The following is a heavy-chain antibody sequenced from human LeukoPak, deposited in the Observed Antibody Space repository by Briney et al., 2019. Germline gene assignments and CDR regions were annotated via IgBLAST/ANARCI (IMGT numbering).Heavy chain of an antibody. V-gene: IGHV3-30*04. Sequence: GGSLGLSCAASGFTFSSYGIHWVRQAPGKGLEWVAFISYDGSNKYYADSVKGRFTISRDNSKNTLYLQMNSLRAEDTAVYYCARAGNDFLSSQDYWGQGTLVTVSS. D-gene: IGHD3-3*01. J-gene: IGHJ4*02. CDR2: ISYDGSNK. CDR1: GFTFSSYG. CDR3: ARAGNDFLSSQDY.